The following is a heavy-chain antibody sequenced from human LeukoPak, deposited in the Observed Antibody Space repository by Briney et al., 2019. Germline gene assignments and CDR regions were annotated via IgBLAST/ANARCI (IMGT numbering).Heavy chain of an antibody. CDR3: ARTRSSGGYSGADY. CDR1: GFTFDSYG. V-gene: IGHV3-20*04. D-gene: IGHD1-26*01. CDR2: PNWNGGST. Sequence: GGSLRLSCAASGFTFDSYGMTWVRQAPGKGLEWVSGPNWNGGSTGYADSLQGRFTISRDNAKNSLYLQMTSLRAEDTALYYCARTRSSGGYSGADYWGQGTLVTVSS. J-gene: IGHJ4*02.